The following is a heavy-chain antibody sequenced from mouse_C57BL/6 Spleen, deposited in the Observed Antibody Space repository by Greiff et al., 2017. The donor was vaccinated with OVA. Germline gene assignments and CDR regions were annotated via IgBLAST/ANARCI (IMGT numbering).Heavy chain of an antibody. CDR3: AKRAVVGGYAMDY. J-gene: IGHJ4*01. CDR1: GFSLTSYG. V-gene: IGHV2-3*01. Sequence: VMLVESGPGLVAPSQSLSITCTVSGFSLTSYGVSWVRQPPGTGLEWLGVIWGDGSTNYHSALISRLSISKVNSKSQVFLKLNSRQTDETATCYCAKRAVVGGYAMDYWGQGTSVTVSS. CDR2: IWGDGST. D-gene: IGHD1-1*01.